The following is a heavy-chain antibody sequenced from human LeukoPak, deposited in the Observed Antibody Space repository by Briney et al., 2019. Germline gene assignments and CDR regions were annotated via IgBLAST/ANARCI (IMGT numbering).Heavy chain of an antibody. CDR1: GYTFTSYD. CDR3: ASARPLRGYSYGYGY. J-gene: IGHJ4*02. V-gene: IGHV1-8*01. Sequence: ASVKVSCKASGYTFTSYDINWVRQATGQGLEWMGWMNPNSGNTGYAQKFQGRVTMTRNTSISTAYMELSSLRSEDTAVYYCASARPLRGYSYGYGYWGQGTLVTVSS. CDR2: MNPNSGNT. D-gene: IGHD5-18*01.